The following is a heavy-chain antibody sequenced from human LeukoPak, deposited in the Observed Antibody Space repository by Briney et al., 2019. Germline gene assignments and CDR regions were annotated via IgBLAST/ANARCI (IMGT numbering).Heavy chain of an antibody. Sequence: SETLSLTWRVWGGSIRSSSYDGGWIRQPPGKGLEWIGSIYYSGSTYYNPSLKSRVTISVDTSKNQFSLKLSSVTAADTAVYYCARHPHIVVVTAIIDYYYYMDVWGKGTTVTVSS. D-gene: IGHD2-21*02. CDR3: ARHPHIVVVTAIIDYYYYMDV. J-gene: IGHJ6*03. CDR1: GGSIRSSSYD. V-gene: IGHV4-39*01. CDR2: IYYSGST.